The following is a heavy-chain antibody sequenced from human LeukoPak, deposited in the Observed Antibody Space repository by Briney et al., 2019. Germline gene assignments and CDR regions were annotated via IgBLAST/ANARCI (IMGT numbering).Heavy chain of an antibody. D-gene: IGHD4-23*01. Sequence: LETLSLTCAVYGGSFSGYYWSWIRQPPGKGLEWIGEINHSGSTNYNPSLKSRVTISVDTSKNQFSLKLSSVTAADTAVYYCARETMVVTPGAFDIWGQGTMVTVSS. J-gene: IGHJ3*02. CDR3: ARETMVVTPGAFDI. CDR2: INHSGST. V-gene: IGHV4-34*01. CDR1: GGSFSGYY.